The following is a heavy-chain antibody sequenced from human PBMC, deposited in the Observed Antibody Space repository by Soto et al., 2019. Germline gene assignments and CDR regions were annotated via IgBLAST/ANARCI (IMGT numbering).Heavy chain of an antibody. Sequence: EVQLLESGGKLVQPGGSLRLSCAASGLTFSNYAMSWVRQAPGKGLEWVSAISGGGLSTYYADSVKGRFTISRDNSRNTLFLQMSALRAEDTAVYYCAITPNCGRDCSADSYWFFDLWGRGTLVTVSS. V-gene: IGHV3-23*01. D-gene: IGHD2-21*02. CDR2: ISGGGLST. J-gene: IGHJ2*01. CDR3: AITPNCGRDCSADSYWFFDL. CDR1: GLTFSNYA.